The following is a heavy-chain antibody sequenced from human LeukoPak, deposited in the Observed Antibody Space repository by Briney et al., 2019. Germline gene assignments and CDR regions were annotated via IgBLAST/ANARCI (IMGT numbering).Heavy chain of an antibody. CDR2: IYPGDSHT. D-gene: IGHD1-20*01. V-gene: IGHV5-51*01. CDR1: GYSFTSYW. CDR3: ARHPAITGTRDWFDP. Sequence: GESLQISCQGSGYSFTSYWIGWVRQMPGKGLEWMGIIYPGDSHTTYGPSFEGQVTISVDKSISTAYLQWSSLKASDTAMYYCARHPAITGTRDWFDPWGQGTLVTVSS. J-gene: IGHJ5*02.